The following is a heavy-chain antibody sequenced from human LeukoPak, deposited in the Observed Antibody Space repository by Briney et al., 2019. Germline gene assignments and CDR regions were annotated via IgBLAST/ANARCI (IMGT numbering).Heavy chain of an antibody. CDR2: ISWNSGST. V-gene: IGHV3-9*01. D-gene: IGHD4-17*01. CDR1: GFTFDAYA. CDR3: STEPRSLLY. Sequence: GGSLRLSCAASGFTFDAYAMDWVRQAPGKGLEWGSGISWNSGSTGYADSVKGRFTISRDNAKNSLYLQLNSLRPEDTALYYCSTEPRSLLYWGHGTLVTVSS. J-gene: IGHJ4*01.